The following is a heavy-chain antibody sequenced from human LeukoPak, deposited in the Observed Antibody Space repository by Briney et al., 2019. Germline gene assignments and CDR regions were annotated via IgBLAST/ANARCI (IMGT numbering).Heavy chain of an antibody. CDR3: ARQFGVVGVSFY. CDR1: GYNFTTYW. Sequence: GESLKISCKGSGYNFTTYWIGWGRQMPGKGLEWAAIIYPEDSDTRYSPSFQGQVTISADKSISTAYLQWSSLKASDTAMYYCARQFGVVGVSFYWGQGTLVTVSS. CDR2: IYPEDSDT. V-gene: IGHV5-51*01. D-gene: IGHD3-16*01. J-gene: IGHJ4*02.